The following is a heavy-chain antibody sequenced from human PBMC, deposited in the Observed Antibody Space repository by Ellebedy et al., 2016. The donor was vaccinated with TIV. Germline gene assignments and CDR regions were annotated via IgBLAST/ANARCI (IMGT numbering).Heavy chain of an antibody. D-gene: IGHD6-19*01. CDR1: GFTFSRYS. V-gene: IGHV3-48*01. CDR3: ARGSQWLVEISFDY. J-gene: IGHJ4*02. CDR2: ISSSSSII. Sequence: GESLKISCAASGFTFSRYSMNWVRQAPGKGMEWVSYISSSSSIIYYADPVKGRFTISRDNAKNSLYLQMNSLRAEDTAVYYCARGSQWLVEISFDYWGQGTLVTVSS.